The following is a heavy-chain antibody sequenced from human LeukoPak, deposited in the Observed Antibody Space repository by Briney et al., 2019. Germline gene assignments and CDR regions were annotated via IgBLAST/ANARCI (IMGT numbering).Heavy chain of an antibody. Sequence: PSETLSLTCSVSGGSVSSGIYYWSWIRQPPGKGLEWIGHVDYSGSTSYNPSLKRRVTISLDTSKNQFSLKVMYLTAADTAVYYCASGVAVTTVDYWGQGTLVTVSS. CDR3: ASGVAVTTVDY. CDR2: VDYSGST. J-gene: IGHJ4*02. CDR1: GGSVSSGIYY. D-gene: IGHD4-17*01. V-gene: IGHV4-61*01.